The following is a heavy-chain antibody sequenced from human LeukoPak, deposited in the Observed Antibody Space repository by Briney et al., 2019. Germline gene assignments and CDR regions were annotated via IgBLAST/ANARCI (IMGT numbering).Heavy chain of an antibody. CDR1: GFTFSSYW. J-gene: IGHJ4*02. V-gene: IGHV3-7*01. D-gene: IGHD3-3*01. Sequence: GGSLRLSCAASGFTFSSYWMSWVRQAPGKGLEWVANIKQDGSEKYYVDSVKGRFTISRDNAKNSLYLQMNSLRAEDTAVYYCAYYDFWSGSDYFDYWGQGTLVTVSS. CDR3: AYYDFWSGSDYFDY. CDR2: IKQDGSEK.